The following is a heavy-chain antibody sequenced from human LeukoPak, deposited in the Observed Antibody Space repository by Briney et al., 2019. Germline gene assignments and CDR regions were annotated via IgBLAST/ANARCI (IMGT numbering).Heavy chain of an antibody. J-gene: IGHJ4*02. CDR2: IWYDGSNK. CDR3: ARDPPYYYDSSGYYQGYFDY. CDR1: GFTFSSYG. D-gene: IGHD3-22*01. V-gene: IGHV3-33*01. Sequence: PGGSLRLSCAASGFTFSSYGMHWVRQAPGKGLEWVAVIWYDGSNKYYADSVKGRFTLSRDNSKNTLYLQMNSLRAEDTAVYYCARDPPYYYDSSGYYQGYFDYWGQGTLVTVSS.